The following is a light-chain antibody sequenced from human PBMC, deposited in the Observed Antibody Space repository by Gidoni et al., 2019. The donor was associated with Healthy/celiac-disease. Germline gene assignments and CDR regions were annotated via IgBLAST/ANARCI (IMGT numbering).Light chain of an antibody. Sequence: QSALTQPASVSGSPGQSITISCTGTSSDVGGYNYVSWYQQHPGKAPTLMIYDVSSRPSGVSERFSGSKSGNTASLTISGLQAEDEADYYCNSYTTSNTLVVFGGGTKLTVL. V-gene: IGLV2-14*03. CDR1: SSDVGGYNY. CDR2: DVS. J-gene: IGLJ2*01. CDR3: NSYTTSNTLVV.